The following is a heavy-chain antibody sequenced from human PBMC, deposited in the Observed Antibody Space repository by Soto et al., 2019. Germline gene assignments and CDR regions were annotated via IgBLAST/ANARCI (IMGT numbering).Heavy chain of an antibody. V-gene: IGHV3-33*01. D-gene: IGHD2-15*01. CDR3: AAWAEGATEVH. J-gene: IGHJ4*02. CDR1: GSGSGAYG. Sequence: QVQLVESGGGGSRLGGPLRLSVEGLGSGSGAYGLHGFRQAPGKGLEWVAVIWYDASKQFYAGSVEGRFTISRDNSKATLYLQVNSLRAEDTAVYYCAAWAEGATEVHWGQGTLVTVSS. CDR2: IWYDASKQ.